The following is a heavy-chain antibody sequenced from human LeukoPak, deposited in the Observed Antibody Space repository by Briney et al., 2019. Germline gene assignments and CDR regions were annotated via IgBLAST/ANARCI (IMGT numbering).Heavy chain of an antibody. V-gene: IGHV3-74*01. CDR3: ARLDILTGNYYYFNF. D-gene: IGHD3-9*01. Sequence: PGGSLRLSCAASGFTFSSYWTHWVRQAPGMGLVWVSRISGDGSTTSYADSVKGRFTISRDNAKNTLYLQMNSLRAEDTAVYYCARLDILTGNYYYFNFWGQGTLVTVSS. J-gene: IGHJ4*02. CDR1: GFTFSSYW. CDR2: ISGDGSTT.